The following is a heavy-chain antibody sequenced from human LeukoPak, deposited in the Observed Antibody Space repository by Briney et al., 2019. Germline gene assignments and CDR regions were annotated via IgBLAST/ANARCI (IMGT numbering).Heavy chain of an antibody. D-gene: IGHD5-12*01. Sequence: RHSETLSLTCTVSGGSISSGGYYWSWIRQPPGKGLEWIGYIYHSGSTYYNPSLKSRVTISVDRSKNQFSLKLSSVTAADTAVYYCARDQGYSGYDSQLQNWFDPWGQGTLVTVSS. V-gene: IGHV4-30-2*01. CDR3: ARDQGYSGYDSQLQNWFDP. J-gene: IGHJ5*02. CDR2: IYHSGST. CDR1: GGSISSGGYY.